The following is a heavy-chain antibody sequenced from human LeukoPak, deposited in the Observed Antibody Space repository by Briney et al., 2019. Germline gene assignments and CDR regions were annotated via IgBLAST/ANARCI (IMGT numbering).Heavy chain of an antibody. D-gene: IGHD3-22*01. Sequence: GGSLRLSCAASGFTFTKTWMTWVRQAPGKGLEWVGGVKSISDGASTNYAAPVKGRFSISRDDSKNTLYLQMNSLKTEDTAVYYCTTGNKYYDISGLPEGGFWGQGTLVTVSS. CDR3: TTGNKYYDISGLPEGGF. CDR2: VKSISDGAST. J-gene: IGHJ4*02. CDR1: GFTFTKTW. V-gene: IGHV3-15*05.